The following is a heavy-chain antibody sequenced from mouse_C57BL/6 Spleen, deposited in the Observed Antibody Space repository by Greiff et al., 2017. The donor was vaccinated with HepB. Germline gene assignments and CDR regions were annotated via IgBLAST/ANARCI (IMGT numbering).Heavy chain of an antibody. D-gene: IGHD1-1*01. CDR1: GYTFTSYW. Sequence: QVQLQQPGAELVRPGTSVKLSCKASGYTFTSYWMHWVKQRPGQGLEWIGVIDPSDSYTNYNQKFKGKATLTVDTSSSTAYMQLSSLTSEDSAVYYCARGGYGSSTRFAYWGQGTLVTVSA. CDR2: IDPSDSYT. J-gene: IGHJ3*01. V-gene: IGHV1-59*01. CDR3: ARGGYGSSTRFAY.